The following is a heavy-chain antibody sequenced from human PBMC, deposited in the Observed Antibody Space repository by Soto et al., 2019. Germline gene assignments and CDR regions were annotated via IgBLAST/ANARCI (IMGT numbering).Heavy chain of an antibody. J-gene: IGHJ3*02. CDR2: IYYSGST. V-gene: IGHV4-59*08. Sequence: SETLSLTCTVSGGSISTYYWSWIRQPPGRGLEWIGYIYYSGSTNYSPSLKSRVTISVDTSKNQFSLKLSSVTAADTAVYYCARFSPLTPGGVAFDIWGQGTMVT. CDR3: ARFSPLTPGGVAFDI. D-gene: IGHD3-10*01. CDR1: GGSISTYY.